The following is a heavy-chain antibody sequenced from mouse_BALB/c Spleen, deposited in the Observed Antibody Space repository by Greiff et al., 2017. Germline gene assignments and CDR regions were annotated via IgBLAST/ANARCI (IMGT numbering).Heavy chain of an antibody. J-gene: IGHJ1*01. CDR2: IWSGGST. D-gene: IGHD2-4*01. CDR3: ARANDYDRGYWYFDV. Sequence: QVQLQQSGPGLVQPSQSLSITCTVSGFSLTSYGVHWVRQSPGEGLEWLGVIWSGGSTDYNAAFISRLSISKDNSKSQVFFKMNSLQANDTAIYYCARANDYDRGYWYFDVWGAGTTVTVSS. V-gene: IGHV2-2*02. CDR1: GFSLTSYG.